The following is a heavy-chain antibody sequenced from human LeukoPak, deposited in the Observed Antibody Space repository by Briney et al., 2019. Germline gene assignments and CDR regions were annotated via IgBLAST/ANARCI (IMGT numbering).Heavy chain of an antibody. CDR3: ARGFGWYDAIDY. Sequence: ASVKVSCKASGYTFTGYYMHWVRQAPGQGLEWMEWINPNSGGTNYAQKFQGWVTMTRDTSISTAYMELSRLRSDDTGVYYCARGFGWYDAIDYWGQGTLVTVSS. D-gene: IGHD6-19*01. CDR1: GYTFTGYY. V-gene: IGHV1-2*04. J-gene: IGHJ4*02. CDR2: INPNSGGT.